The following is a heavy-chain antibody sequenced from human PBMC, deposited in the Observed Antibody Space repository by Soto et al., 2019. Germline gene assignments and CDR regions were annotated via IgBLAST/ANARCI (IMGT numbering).Heavy chain of an antibody. CDR2: MNPNSGNT. V-gene: IGHV1-8*01. CDR1: GYTFTSYD. J-gene: IGHJ5*02. CDR3: ARGRYYYDSRWFGP. Sequence: QVQLVQSGAEVKKPGASVKVSCKASGYTFTSYDINWVRQATGQGLEWMGRMNPNSGNTGYAQKFQGRVTMTRTTSISTAYMELSSLRSEDTAVYYSARGRYYYDSRWFGPWGQGTLVTVSS. D-gene: IGHD3-22*01.